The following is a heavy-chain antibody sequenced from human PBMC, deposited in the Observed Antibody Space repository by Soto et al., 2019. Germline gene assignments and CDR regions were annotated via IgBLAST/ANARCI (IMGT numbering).Heavy chain of an antibody. Sequence: QVQLVQSGAEVKKPGASVKVSCKASGYTFTNYYIHWVRQAPGQGLEWMGIINPTSGSTNYAQKFQGRVTLTNDTSTTTVYMELSGLRSEDTAVLYCARDLAAGDHWGQGTLVTVSS. CDR3: ARDLAAGDH. D-gene: IGHD6-13*01. V-gene: IGHV1-46*01. CDR1: GYTFTNYY. CDR2: INPTSGST. J-gene: IGHJ4*02.